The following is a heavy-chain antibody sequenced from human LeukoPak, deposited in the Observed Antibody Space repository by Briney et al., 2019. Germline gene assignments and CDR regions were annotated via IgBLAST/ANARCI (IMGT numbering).Heavy chain of an antibody. CDR2: INPNSGGT. CDR3: ARNVIRGVIIKAGSFDY. V-gene: IGHV1-2*02. J-gene: IGHJ4*02. D-gene: IGHD3-10*01. CDR1: GYTFTGYY. Sequence: ASEKVSCKASGYTFTGYYMHWVRQAPGQGLEWMGWINPNSGGTNYAQKFQGRVTMTRDTSISTAYMELSRLRSDDTAVYYCARNVIRGVIIKAGSFDYWGQGTLVTVSS.